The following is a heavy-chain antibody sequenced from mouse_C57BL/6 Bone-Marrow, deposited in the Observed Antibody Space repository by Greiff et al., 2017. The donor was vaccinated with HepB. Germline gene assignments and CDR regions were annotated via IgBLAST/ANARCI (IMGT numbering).Heavy chain of an antibody. Sequence: QVQLKESGAELVRPGASVTLSCKASGYTFTDYEMHWVKQTPVHGLEWIGAIDPETGGTAYNQKFKGKAILTADKSSSTAYMELRSLTSEDSAVYYCTRWLGGSWFAYWGQGTLVTVSA. CDR3: TRWLGGSWFAY. D-gene: IGHD2-2*01. CDR2: IDPETGGT. V-gene: IGHV1-15*01. J-gene: IGHJ3*01. CDR1: GYTFTDYE.